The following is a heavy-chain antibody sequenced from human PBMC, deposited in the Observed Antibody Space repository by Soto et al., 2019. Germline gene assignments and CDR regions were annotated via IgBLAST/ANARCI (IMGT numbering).Heavy chain of an antibody. CDR2: IYHSGST. V-gene: IGHV4-38-2*02. D-gene: IGHD4-4*01. J-gene: IGHJ6*02. CDR3: ARERARYSTLYYYYGMGV. Sequence: PSETLSLTCAVSGYSISSGYYWGWIRQPPGKGLEWIGSIYHSGSTYYNPSLKSRVTISVDTSKNQFSLKLSSVTAADTAVYYCARERARYSTLYYYYGMGVWGQGTTVTVSS. CDR1: GYSISSGYY.